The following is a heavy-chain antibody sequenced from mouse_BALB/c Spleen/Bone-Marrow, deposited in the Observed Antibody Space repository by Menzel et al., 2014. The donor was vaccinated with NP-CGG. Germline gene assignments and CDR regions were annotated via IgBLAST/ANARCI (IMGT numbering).Heavy chain of an antibody. CDR3: ARHEDLDIRRRLGAMDY. J-gene: IGHJ4*01. Sequence: VQLQQSGAELVKPGASVKLSCKASGYTFTEYIIRWIKQRSGQGLEWIGWFFPGSGSIKYNEKFKDKATLTADKSSSTVYMELSRLTSEDSAVYFCARHEDLDIRRRLGAMDYWGQGTSVTVSS. CDR2: FFPGSGSI. V-gene: IGHV1-62-2*01. D-gene: IGHD2-12*01. CDR1: GYTFTEYI.